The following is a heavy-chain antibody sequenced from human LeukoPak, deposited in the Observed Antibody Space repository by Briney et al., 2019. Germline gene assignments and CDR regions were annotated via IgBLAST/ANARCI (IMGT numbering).Heavy chain of an antibody. D-gene: IGHD5-18*01. J-gene: IGHJ4*02. CDR2: ISGSGGST. V-gene: IGHV3-23*01. CDR3: AKDVDTAMVNPTFDY. CDR1: GFTFSSYA. Sequence: GGSLRLSCAASGFTFSSYATSWVRQAAGKGLEWVSAISGSGGSTYYADSVKGRFTISRDNSKDTLYLQMNSLRAEDTAVYYCAKDVDTAMVNPTFDYWGQGTLVTVSS.